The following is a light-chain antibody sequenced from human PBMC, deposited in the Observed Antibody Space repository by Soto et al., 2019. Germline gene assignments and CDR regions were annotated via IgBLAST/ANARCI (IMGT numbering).Light chain of an antibody. CDR3: QQYNNWPPLT. V-gene: IGKV3-15*01. Sequence: EIVMTQSPATLSVSPGERATLSCRASQTVTANLAWDQQKPGQAPRLLIYGASTRATGVPARFSGSGFGTEFTLTISSLESEDFAVYYCQQYNNWPPLTVGGGTKVEIK. J-gene: IGKJ4*01. CDR2: GAS. CDR1: QTVTAN.